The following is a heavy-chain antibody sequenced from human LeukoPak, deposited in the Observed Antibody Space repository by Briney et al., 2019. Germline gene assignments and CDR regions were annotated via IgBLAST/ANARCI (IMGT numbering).Heavy chain of an antibody. V-gene: IGHV3-30-3*01. CDR3: AREGGIAAFDY. D-gene: IGHD6-13*01. Sequence: GGSLRLSCAASGFTFSSYAMHWVRQAPGEGLEWVAVISYDGSNKYYADSVKGRFTISRDNSKNTLYLQMNSLRAEDTAVYYCAREGGIAAFDYWGQGTLVTVSS. CDR1: GFTFSSYA. CDR2: ISYDGSNK. J-gene: IGHJ4*02.